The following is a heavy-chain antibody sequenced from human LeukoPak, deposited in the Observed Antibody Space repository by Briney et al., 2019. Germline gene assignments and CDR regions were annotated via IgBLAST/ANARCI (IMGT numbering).Heavy chain of an antibody. CDR1: GGSISSYY. Sequence: SETLSLTCTVSGGSISSYYWSWIRQPPGKGLEWIGYIYYSGSTNYNPSLKSRVPISVDTSKNQFSLKLSSVTAADTAVYYCARGGVIAAAGTYYYYYYMDVWGKGTTVTISS. J-gene: IGHJ6*03. D-gene: IGHD6-13*01. CDR3: ARGGVIAAAGTYYYYYYMDV. CDR2: IYYSGST. V-gene: IGHV4-59*01.